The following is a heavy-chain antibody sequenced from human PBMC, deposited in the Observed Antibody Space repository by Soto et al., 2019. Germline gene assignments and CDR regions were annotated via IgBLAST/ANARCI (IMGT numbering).Heavy chain of an antibody. CDR1: GGSISSGGYY. J-gene: IGHJ4*02. CDR2: IYSSGST. V-gene: IGHV4-31*03. CDR3: ARGTYTYGYAIDF. D-gene: IGHD5-18*01. Sequence: PSETLSLTCSVSGGSISSGGYYWSWVRQHPGKGLEWIGYIYSSGSTYHNPSLESRVSISIDTSKNQFSLKLTSVTAADTAVYFCARGTYTYGYAIDFWGQGTLVTSPQ.